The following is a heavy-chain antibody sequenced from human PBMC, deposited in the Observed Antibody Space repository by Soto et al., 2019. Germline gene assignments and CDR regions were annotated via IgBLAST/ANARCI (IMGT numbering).Heavy chain of an antibody. J-gene: IGHJ6*02. CDR2: IIPIFGTA. CDR1: GGTFSSYA. D-gene: IGHD6-6*01. CDR3: ARGPEYSSPSVGDYYYYYGMDV. V-gene: IGHV1-69*01. Sequence: QVQLVQSGAEVKKPGSSVKVSCKASGGTFSSYAISWVRQAPGQGLEWMGGIIPIFGTANYAQKFQGRVTITADESTSTAYMELSSLRSEDTAVYYCARGPEYSSPSVGDYYYYYGMDVWGQGTTVTVSS.